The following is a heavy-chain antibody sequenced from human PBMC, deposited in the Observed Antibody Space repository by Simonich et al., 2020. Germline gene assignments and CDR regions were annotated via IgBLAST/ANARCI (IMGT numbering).Heavy chain of an antibody. CDR2: FHACNSNT. J-gene: IGHJ3*02. V-gene: IGHV1-18*01. Sequence: QVQLVQTGAEGKKPGASVKVSCKASGYTFTSYGISWARQAPGQGLEGMGWFHACNSNTNAAPKLQGSVTMTTDSSTSTAYIELRSRRADDTSVYYCARSTTGTTAFDIWGQGTMVTVSS. CDR1: GYTFTSYG. D-gene: IGHD1-1*01. CDR3: ARSTTGTTAFDI.